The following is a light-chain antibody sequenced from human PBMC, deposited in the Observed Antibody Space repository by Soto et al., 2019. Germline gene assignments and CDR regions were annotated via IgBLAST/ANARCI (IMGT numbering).Light chain of an antibody. V-gene: IGKV3-11*01. CDR3: HQRSNWPLT. J-gene: IGKJ3*01. Sequence: EIVLTQSPATLSLSPGERATLSCRASQSVSSYLAWYQQKPGQAPRLLIYGASNRATGIPARFSGSGSGTDFTLTISSLEPEDFAVYYCHQRSNWPLTFGPGTKVDIK. CDR1: QSVSSY. CDR2: GAS.